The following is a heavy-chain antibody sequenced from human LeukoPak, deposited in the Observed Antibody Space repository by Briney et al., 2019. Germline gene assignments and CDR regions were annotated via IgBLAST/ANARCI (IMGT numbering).Heavy chain of an antibody. J-gene: IGHJ4*02. CDR1: GVSISSYY. Sequence: PSETLSLTCTVSGVSISSYYWSWIRQPPGKGLEWIGYIYYSGSTNYNPSLKSRVTISVDTSKNQFPLKLSSVTAADTAVYYCARGDEGVPFDYWGQGTLVTVSS. V-gene: IGHV4-59*01. D-gene: IGHD5-24*01. CDR3: ARGDEGVPFDY. CDR2: IYYSGST.